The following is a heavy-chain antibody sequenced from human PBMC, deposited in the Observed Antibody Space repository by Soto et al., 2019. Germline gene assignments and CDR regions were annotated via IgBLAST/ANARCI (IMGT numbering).Heavy chain of an antibody. CDR2: ISSSSYI. CDR3: AREEQQLVRWVYYYGMDV. Sequence: LRLSCAASGFTFSSYSMNWVRQAPGKGLEWVSSISSSSYIYYADSVKGRFTISRDNAKNSLYLQMNSLRAEDTAVYYCAREEQQLVRWVYYYGMDVWGQGTTVTVSS. CDR1: GFTFSSYS. D-gene: IGHD6-13*01. V-gene: IGHV3-21*01. J-gene: IGHJ6*02.